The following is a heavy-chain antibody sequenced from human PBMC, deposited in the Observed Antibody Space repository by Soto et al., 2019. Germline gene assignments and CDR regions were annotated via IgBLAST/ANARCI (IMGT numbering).Heavy chain of an antibody. J-gene: IGHJ1*01. CDR3: TTDQADVAVAGIFLGH. D-gene: IGHD6-19*01. V-gene: IGHV3-15*01. CDR2: IKSKTDGGTT. CDR1: GFTFSNAW. Sequence: GGSLRLSCAASGFTFSNAWMSWVRQAPGKGLEWVGRIKSKTDGGTTDYAAPVKGRFTISRDDSKNTLYLQMNSLKTEDTAVYYCTTDQADVAVAGIFLGHWGQGTLVTVSS.